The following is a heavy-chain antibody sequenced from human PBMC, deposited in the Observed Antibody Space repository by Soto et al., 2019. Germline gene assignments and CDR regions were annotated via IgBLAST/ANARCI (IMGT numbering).Heavy chain of an antibody. Sequence: EVQLVESGGGLVQPGGSLRLSCAASGFTFSSYWMHWVRQDPGKGLVWVSSIKTDGTVTQYADSVKGRFTVSGDNAKNTLYLQMNSLRAEDTAVYYCAKDLSWGQCDYWGQGTLVTVSS. J-gene: IGHJ4*02. CDR2: IKTDGTVT. D-gene: IGHD3-16*01. CDR1: GFTFSSYW. V-gene: IGHV3-74*03. CDR3: AKDLSWGQCDY.